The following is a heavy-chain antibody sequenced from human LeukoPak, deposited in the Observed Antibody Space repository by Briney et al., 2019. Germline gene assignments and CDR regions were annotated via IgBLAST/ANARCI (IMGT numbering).Heavy chain of an antibody. CDR2: ISSSGSTI. J-gene: IGHJ6*02. CDR1: GFTFSDYY. V-gene: IGHV3-11*01. CDR3: ARVYCSSNSCYWSFDPAEYGMDV. Sequence: GGSLRLSCAASGFTFSDYYMSWIRQAPGKGLEWVSYISSSGSTIYYADSVRGRFTISRDNAKNSLYLKMNRLRAEDTAVYYCARVYCSSNSCYWSFDPAEYGMDVWGQGTTVTVSS. D-gene: IGHD2-2*01.